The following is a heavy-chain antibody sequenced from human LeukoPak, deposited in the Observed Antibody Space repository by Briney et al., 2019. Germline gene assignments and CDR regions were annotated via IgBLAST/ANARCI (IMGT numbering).Heavy chain of an antibody. D-gene: IGHD6-19*01. CDR1: GYTFTGYY. CDR2: IDPNSGGT. J-gene: IGHJ4*02. CDR3: ARDSCQFGSGWLN. Sequence: ASVKVSCKASGYTFTGYYMHWVRQAPGQGLEWMGRIDPNSGGTNYAQKFQGRVTMTRDTSISTAYMELSRLRSDDTAVYYCARDSCQFGSGWLNWGQGTLVTVSS. V-gene: IGHV1-2*06.